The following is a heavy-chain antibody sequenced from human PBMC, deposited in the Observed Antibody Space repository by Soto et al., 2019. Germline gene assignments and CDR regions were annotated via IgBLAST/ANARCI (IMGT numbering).Heavy chain of an antibody. V-gene: IGHV3-30*03. CDR1: GFTFSSYG. CDR2: ISYDGGLQ. Sequence: QAQLVESGGGVVQPGRSLRLSCAASGFTFSSYGMQWVRQAPGTGLEWVAVISYDGGLQHYADSVKGRFTISRDNSKNMVLLQMNRLRAEDTAVYYCVSDRGYGHASVPYSWGQGTLVRVSS. D-gene: IGHD5-18*01. J-gene: IGHJ4*02. CDR3: VSDRGYGHASVPYS.